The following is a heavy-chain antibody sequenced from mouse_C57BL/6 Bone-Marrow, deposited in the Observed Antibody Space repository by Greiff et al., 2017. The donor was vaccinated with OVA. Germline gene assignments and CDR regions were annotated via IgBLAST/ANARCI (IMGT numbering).Heavy chain of an antibody. V-gene: IGHV5-16*01. CDR2: INYDGSST. J-gene: IGHJ1*03. CDR1: GFTFSDYY. Sequence: EVKVVESEGGLVQPGSSMKLSCTASGFTFSDYYMAWVRQVPEKGLEWVANINYDGSSTYYLDSLKSRFIISRDNAKNSLYLQMSSLKSEDTATYYCARDLWYFDVWGTGTTVTVSA. CDR3: ARDLWYFDV.